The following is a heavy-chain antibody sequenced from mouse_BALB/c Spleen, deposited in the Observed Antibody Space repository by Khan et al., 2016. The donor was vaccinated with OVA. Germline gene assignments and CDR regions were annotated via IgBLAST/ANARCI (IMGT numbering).Heavy chain of an antibody. CDR2: IYPGNGYT. V-gene: IGHV1S134*01. CDR1: GFTFTSYG. Sequence: VQLQQSGAELGRPGSSVKLSCKTSGFTFTSYGIKWVKQRPGQGLEWIGYIYPGNGYTVYNEKFQGKATLTSDTSASTAYMQFRSLTAEDCAIYFCAAAYYRNYFDYWGQGTTLTVSS. D-gene: IGHD2-14*01. J-gene: IGHJ2*01. CDR3: AAAYYRNYFDY.